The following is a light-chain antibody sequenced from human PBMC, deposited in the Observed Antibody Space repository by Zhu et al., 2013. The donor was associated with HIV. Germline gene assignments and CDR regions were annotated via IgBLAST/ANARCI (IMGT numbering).Light chain of an antibody. CDR2: DVD. J-gene: IGLJ1*01. CDR1: SSDVGNYNI. V-gene: IGLV2-11*01. CDR3: CSYAGTYTYV. Sequence: QSALTQGAPVSGSPGQSISISCTATSSDVGNYNIVSWYQQHPGKAPKLIIFDVDKRPSGVPDRFSGSKSGNTASLTISGLQAEDEADYHCCSYAGTYTYVFGTGTEVTVL.